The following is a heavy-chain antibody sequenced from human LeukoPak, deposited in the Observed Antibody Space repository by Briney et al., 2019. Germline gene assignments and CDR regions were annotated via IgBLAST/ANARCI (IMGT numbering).Heavy chain of an antibody. D-gene: IGHD4-23*01. J-gene: IGHJ5*01. CDR2: ITWNSGYK. CDR3: AKASDYGGNEFDC. CDR1: GFTFEHYG. Sequence: GGSLRLSCAASGFTFEHYGMHWARQVPGKGLEWVSYITWNSGYKGYADSVKGRFAISRDNAKSSLYLQMNSLTGDDTAFYYCAKASDYGGNEFDCWGQGILVTVSS. V-gene: IGHV3-9*01.